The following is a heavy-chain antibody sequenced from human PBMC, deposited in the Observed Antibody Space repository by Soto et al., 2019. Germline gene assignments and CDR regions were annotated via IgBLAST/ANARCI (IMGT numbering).Heavy chain of an antibody. D-gene: IGHD3-16*01. J-gene: IGHJ4*02. CDR1: GYIHKNYW. CDR3: FRGGVTSRTFDY. CDR2: IFPDDSDT. V-gene: IGHV5-51*01. Sequence: GESLKIPCKASGYIHKNYWIGWVRQLPVQGLEWMGIIFPDDSDTRYRPSFQGHVTISVDKSISTAYVQCSSLKASDSAIYYCFRGGVTSRTFDYWGRGTLVTVSS.